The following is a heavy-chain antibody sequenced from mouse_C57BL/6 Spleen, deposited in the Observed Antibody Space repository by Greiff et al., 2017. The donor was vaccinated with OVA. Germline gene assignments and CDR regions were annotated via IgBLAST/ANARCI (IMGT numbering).Heavy chain of an antibody. CDR1: GYAFSSYW. Sequence: VQLQQSGAELVKPGASVKISCKASGYAFSSYWMNWVKQRPGKGLEWIGQIYPGDGDTNYNGKFKGKATLTADKSSSTAYMQLSSLTSEDSAVYFCARAYYYGSSHWYFDVWGTGTTVTVSS. CDR2: IYPGDGDT. D-gene: IGHD1-1*01. J-gene: IGHJ1*03. CDR3: ARAYYYGSSHWYFDV. V-gene: IGHV1-80*01.